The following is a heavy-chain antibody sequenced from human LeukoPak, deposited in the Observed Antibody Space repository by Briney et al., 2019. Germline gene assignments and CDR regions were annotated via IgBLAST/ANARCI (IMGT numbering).Heavy chain of an antibody. J-gene: IGHJ5*02. CDR1: GESFSGYY. D-gene: IGHD2-21*01. CDR2: INHNGST. V-gene: IGHV4-34*01. CDR3: ARGLLWYWFDP. Sequence: SETLSLTCAVYGESFSGYYWSWIRQPPGKGLEWIGEINHNGSTNYNPSLKSRVTISVDTSKNQFSLKLSSVTAADTAVYYCARGLLWYWFDPWGQGTLVTVSS.